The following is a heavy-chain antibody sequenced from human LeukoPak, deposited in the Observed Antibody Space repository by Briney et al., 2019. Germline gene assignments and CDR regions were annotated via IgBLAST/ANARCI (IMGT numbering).Heavy chain of an antibody. CDR3: ARVGVEADTNWFDP. CDR2: INTETGNP. D-gene: IGHD3-3*01. Sequence: ASVKVSCKASGYTFTRHAMNWVRQAPGQGLEWMGWINTETGNPTYAQAFTGRFVFSFNTSVSTAYLQIFSLEAEDTAVYYCARVGVEADTNWFDPWGQGTLVTVSS. CDR1: GYTFTRHA. V-gene: IGHV7-4-1*01. J-gene: IGHJ5*02.